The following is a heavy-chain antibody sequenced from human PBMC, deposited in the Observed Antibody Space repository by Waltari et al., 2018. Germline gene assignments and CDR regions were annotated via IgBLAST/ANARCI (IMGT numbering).Heavy chain of an antibody. D-gene: IGHD5-12*01. V-gene: IGHV4-39*01. Sequence: QLQLQESGPGLVKPSETLSLTCSVSGVSITSNRHYWGWIRQPPGQGLEWIGTMSCTGATDSRPPLQSRVTISRDTSKNQLSLTLASVTAADTAVYYCATYIGASVGTAAFDVWGQGTMVTVSS. CDR1: GVSITSNRHY. J-gene: IGHJ3*01. CDR3: ATYIGASVGTAAFDV. CDR2: MSCTGAT.